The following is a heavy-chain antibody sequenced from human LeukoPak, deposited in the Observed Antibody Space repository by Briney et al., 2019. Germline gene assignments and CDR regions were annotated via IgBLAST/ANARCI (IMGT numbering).Heavy chain of an antibody. Sequence: GRSLRLSCAASGFTFSSYAMHWVRQAPGKGLEWVAVISYDGSNKYYAGSVKGRFTISRDNSKNTLYLQMNSLRAEDTAVYYCARSIAAAGEIDYWGQGTLVTVSS. CDR2: ISYDGSNK. CDR3: ARSIAAAGEIDY. D-gene: IGHD6-13*01. J-gene: IGHJ4*02. CDR1: GFTFSSYA. V-gene: IGHV3-30*01.